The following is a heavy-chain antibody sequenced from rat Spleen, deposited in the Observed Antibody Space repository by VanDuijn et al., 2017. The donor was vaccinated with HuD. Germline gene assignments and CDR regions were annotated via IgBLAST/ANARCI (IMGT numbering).Heavy chain of an antibody. CDR3: ARHGYISYFDY. J-gene: IGHJ2*01. V-gene: IGHV5S10*01. CDR2: ISYDGGRI. Sequence: EVQLVESGGGLVQPGRSLKLSCEVSGFTLSDYNMAWVRQAPTKGLEWVATISYDGGRIFYRDSVKGRFTISRDNAKSSLYLQMDGLRSEDTATYFCARHGYISYFDYWGQGVMVTVSS. D-gene: IGHD1-9*01. CDR1: GFTLSDYN.